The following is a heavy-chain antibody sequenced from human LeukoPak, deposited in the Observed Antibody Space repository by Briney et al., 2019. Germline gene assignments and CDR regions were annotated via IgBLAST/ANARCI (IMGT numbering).Heavy chain of an antibody. CDR1: GGSISSGTYY. CDR3: ARDGVGATSPWFDP. Sequence: SETLSLTCTVSGGSISSGTYYWSWIRQPAGKGLDWIGRVYISGSTNYNPSLKSRVTISVATSKNHFSLKLSSVTAADTAMYYCARDGVGATSPWFDPWGQGTLVTVSS. J-gene: IGHJ5*02. CDR2: VYISGST. V-gene: IGHV4-61*02. D-gene: IGHD1-26*01.